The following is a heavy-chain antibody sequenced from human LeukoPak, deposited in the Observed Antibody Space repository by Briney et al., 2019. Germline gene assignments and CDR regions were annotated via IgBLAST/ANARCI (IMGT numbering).Heavy chain of an antibody. CDR2: ISVYNGNT. J-gene: IGHJ4*02. CDR1: GYTFTSYG. CDR3: ARTLGPPYYYGSGSYDFDY. Sequence: ASVKVSCKASGYTFTSYGISWVRQAPGQGLEWMGWISVYNGNTNYAQKLQGRVTMTTDTSTSTAYMELRSLRSDDTAVYYCARTLGPPYYYGSGSYDFDYWGQGPLVTVSS. V-gene: IGHV1-18*04. D-gene: IGHD3-10*01.